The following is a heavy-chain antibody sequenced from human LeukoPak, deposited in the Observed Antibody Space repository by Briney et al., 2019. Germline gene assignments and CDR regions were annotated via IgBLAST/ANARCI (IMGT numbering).Heavy chain of an antibody. D-gene: IGHD3-16*02. CDR2: IYHSGST. CDR1: GGSISSSNW. Sequence: PSGTLSLTCVVSGGSISSSNWWSWVRQPPGKGLEWIGEIYHSGSTNYNPSLKSRVTISVDKSKNQFSLKLSSVTAADTAVYYCARDMITFGGVIVPLGYWGQGTLVTVSS. V-gene: IGHV4-4*02. J-gene: IGHJ4*02. CDR3: ARDMITFGGVIVPLGY.